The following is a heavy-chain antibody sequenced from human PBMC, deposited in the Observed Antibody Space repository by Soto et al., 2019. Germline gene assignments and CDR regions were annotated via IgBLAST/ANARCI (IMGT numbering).Heavy chain of an antibody. CDR2: ISGSGGST. Sequence: PGGSLRLSCAASGFTFSSYAMSWVRQAPGKGLEWVSAISGSGGSTYYADSVKGRFTISRDNSKNTLYLQMNSLRAEDTAVYYCAKDQGSSGPNYYYYYMDVWGKGTTVTVSS. CDR3: AKDQGSSGPNYYYYYMDV. D-gene: IGHD6-6*01. V-gene: IGHV3-23*01. CDR1: GFTFSSYA. J-gene: IGHJ6*03.